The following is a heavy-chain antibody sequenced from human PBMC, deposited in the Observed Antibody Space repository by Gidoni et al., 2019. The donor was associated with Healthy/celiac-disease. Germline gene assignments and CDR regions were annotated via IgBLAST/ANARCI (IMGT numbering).Heavy chain of an antibody. Sequence: QLQLQESGPGLVKPSETLSLTCTVSGGSTSSSSYYWGWIRPPPGKGLEWIGSIYYSGSTYYNPSLKSRVTISVDTSKNQFSLKLSSVTAADTAVYYCAREGSGWLDYWGQGTLVTVSS. J-gene: IGHJ4*02. D-gene: IGHD6-19*01. CDR2: IYYSGST. CDR3: AREGSGWLDY. CDR1: GGSTSSSSYY. V-gene: IGHV4-39*02.